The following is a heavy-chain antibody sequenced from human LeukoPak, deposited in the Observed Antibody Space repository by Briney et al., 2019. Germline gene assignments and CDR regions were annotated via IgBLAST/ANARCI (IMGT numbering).Heavy chain of an antibody. CDR3: ARMGGFDSSGYYYVYNWFDP. Sequence: SETLSLTCTVSGGSISSSSYYWGWIRQPPGKGLEWIGGIYYSGSTYYNPSLKSRVTISVDTSKNQFSLKLSSVTAADTAVYYCARMGGFDSSGYYYVYNWFDPWGQGTLVTVSS. CDR2: IYYSGST. CDR1: GGSISSSSYY. V-gene: IGHV4-39*01. J-gene: IGHJ5*02. D-gene: IGHD3-22*01.